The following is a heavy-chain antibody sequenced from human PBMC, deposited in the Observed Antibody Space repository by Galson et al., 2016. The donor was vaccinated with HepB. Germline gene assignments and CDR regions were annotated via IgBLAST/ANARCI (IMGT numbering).Heavy chain of an antibody. V-gene: IGHV1-18*01. CDR2: IRSYNDNT. CDR1: GYTFTSHG. Sequence: SVKVSCKASGYTFTSHGISRVRQAPDQGLEWMGWVRQAPGQGPEWLDWIRSYNDNTHYAEKLQGRVTMTRDTSTSTAYMELRSLRSDDTAVYYCARNVGGGYCNGDNCWYAFDIWGQGTMVTVSS. D-gene: IGHD2-15*01. CDR3: ARNVGGGYCNGDNCWYAFDI. J-gene: IGHJ3*02.